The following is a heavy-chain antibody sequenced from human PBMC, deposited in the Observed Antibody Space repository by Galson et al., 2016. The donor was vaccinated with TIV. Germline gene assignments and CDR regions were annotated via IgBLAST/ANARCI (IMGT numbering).Heavy chain of an antibody. CDR2: IIPIFKIT. V-gene: IGHV1-69*13. J-gene: IGHJ4*02. D-gene: IGHD3-10*01. CDR1: GVTFNSYA. CDR3: ASARGVLIPGESYFDS. Sequence: SVKVSCKASGVTFNSYAITWVRQAPGQGLEWMGRIIPIFKITNNAEKFEGRITFTADESTNTASMELTNLRSEDTAVYYCASARGVLIPGESYFDSWGQGTLVTVSS.